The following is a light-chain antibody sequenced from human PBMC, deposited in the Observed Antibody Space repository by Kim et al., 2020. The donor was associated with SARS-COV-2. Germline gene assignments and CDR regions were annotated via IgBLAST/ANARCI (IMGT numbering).Light chain of an antibody. Sequence: SSELTQDPAVSVALGQTVRITCQGDSLRSYYATWYQQKPRQAPVLVIYGRNNRPSGIPDRFSGSTSGNTASLTISGAQAEDEADFYCQSRNSGGNVVFGGGTQPTVL. CDR2: GRN. V-gene: IGLV3-19*01. J-gene: IGLJ2*01. CDR1: SLRSYY. CDR3: QSRNSGGNVV.